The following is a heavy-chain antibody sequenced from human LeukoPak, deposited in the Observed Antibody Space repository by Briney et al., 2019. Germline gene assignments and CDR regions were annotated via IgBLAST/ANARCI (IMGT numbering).Heavy chain of an antibody. CDR3: AKDLGGSSGWYVPNYYYYGMDV. J-gene: IGHJ6*02. CDR1: GFTFSSYA. Sequence: GGSLRLSCAASGFTFSSYAMSWVRQAPGKGLEWVSAISGSGVSTYYADSVKGRFTISRDNSKYTLYLQMNSLRAEDTAVYYCAKDLGGSSGWYVPNYYYYGMDVWGQGTTVTVSS. V-gene: IGHV3-23*01. D-gene: IGHD6-19*01. CDR2: ISGSGVST.